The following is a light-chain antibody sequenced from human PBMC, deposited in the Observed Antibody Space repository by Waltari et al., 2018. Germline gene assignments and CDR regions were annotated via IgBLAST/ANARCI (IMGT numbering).Light chain of an antibody. CDR3: SSYTTSSAPGV. J-gene: IGLJ1*01. Sequence: QSALTQPASVSGSPGQSITISCSGTDSDVGAYAFVSWYQQHPGKPPHLIIYEVSKRPAGISNRSSASKSGNTASLTISGLQAEDEADYYCSSYTTSSAPGVFGTGTRVTVL. V-gene: IGLV2-14*01. CDR2: EVS. CDR1: DSDVGAYAF.